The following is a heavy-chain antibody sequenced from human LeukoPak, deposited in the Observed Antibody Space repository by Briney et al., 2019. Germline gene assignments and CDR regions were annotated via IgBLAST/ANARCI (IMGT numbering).Heavy chain of an antibody. CDR3: ARVRRAPARYYFDY. V-gene: IGHV3-23*01. CDR1: GFTFSAYG. CDR2: ISDRGDNT. Sequence: GRSLRLSCAASGFTFSAYGMTWVRQAPGKGLEWVSHISDRGDNTYYADSEKGLFTISRDNANTSLYLQMNSLRAEDTAVYYCARVRRAPARYYFDYWGQGTLVTVSS. J-gene: IGHJ4*02.